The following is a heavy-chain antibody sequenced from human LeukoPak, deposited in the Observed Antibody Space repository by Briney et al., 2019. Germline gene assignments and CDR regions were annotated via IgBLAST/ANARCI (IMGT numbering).Heavy chain of an antibody. CDR3: ARGIGTAYFDY. V-gene: IGHV3-33*01. CDR2: IWYDGSNK. J-gene: IGHJ4*02. Sequence: GGSLRLSCAASGFTSSSYGMHWVRQAPGKGLEWVAVIWYDGSNKYYADSVKGRFTISRDNSKNTLYLQMNSLRAEDTAVYYCARGIGTAYFDYWGQGTLVTVSS. D-gene: IGHD5-18*01. CDR1: GFTSSSYG.